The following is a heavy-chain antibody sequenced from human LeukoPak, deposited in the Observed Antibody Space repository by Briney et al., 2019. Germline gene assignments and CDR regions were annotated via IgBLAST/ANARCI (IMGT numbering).Heavy chain of an antibody. CDR2: IYPGDSDT. J-gene: IGHJ4*02. D-gene: IGHD2-15*01. Sequence: GESLKISCKGSGYSFSSYWVGWVRQMPGKGQEWMGIIYPGDSDTRYSPSFRGQVTISADKSISTAYLQWSSLKASDTAMYYCARRRSCSGGRCYEDFDYWGQGSLVTVSS. CDR1: GYSFSSYW. V-gene: IGHV5-51*01. CDR3: ARRRSCSGGRCYEDFDY.